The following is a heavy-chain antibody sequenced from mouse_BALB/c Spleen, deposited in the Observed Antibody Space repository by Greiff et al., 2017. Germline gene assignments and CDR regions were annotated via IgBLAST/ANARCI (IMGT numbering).Heavy chain of an antibody. J-gene: IGHJ3*01. CDR2: IDPSDSET. Sequence: VQLQQSGPQLVRPGASVKISCKASGYSFTSYWMHWVKQRPGQGLEWIGMIDPSDSETRLNQKFKDKATLTVDKSSSTAYMQLSSPTSEDSAVYYCARSDYGSSYEAWFAYWGQGTLVTVSA. CDR1: GYSFTSYW. V-gene: IGHV1S126*01. D-gene: IGHD1-1*01. CDR3: ARSDYGSSYEAWFAY.